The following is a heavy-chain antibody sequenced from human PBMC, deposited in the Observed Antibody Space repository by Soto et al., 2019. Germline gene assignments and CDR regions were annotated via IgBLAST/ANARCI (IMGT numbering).Heavy chain of an antibody. CDR3: AKDTSSSPYYMDV. CDR1: GFTFSNFA. J-gene: IGHJ6*03. D-gene: IGHD2-2*01. Sequence: EVQVLESGGGSVQPGGSLRLSCAASGFTFSNFAMSWVRHAPGKGLEWVSEITGSTGTTYYADSVKGRFIISRDNSKNSVHLQRHSLRAEDTAVYYCAKDTSSSPYYMDVWGKGTTVTVSS. V-gene: IGHV3-23*01. CDR2: ITGSTGTT.